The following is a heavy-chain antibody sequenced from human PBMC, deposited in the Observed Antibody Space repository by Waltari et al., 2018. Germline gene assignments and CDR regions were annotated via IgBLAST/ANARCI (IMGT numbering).Heavy chain of an antibody. CDR3: AREYYDYVWGSRVDY. J-gene: IGHJ4*02. V-gene: IGHV3-74*01. CDR1: GFTFSSYW. Sequence: EVQLVESGGGLVQPGGSLRLSCAASGFTFSSYWMHWVRQAPGKGLVWVSRINSDGRSTSYADSVKGRFTISRDNAKYTLYLQMNSLRAEDTAVYYCAREYYDYVWGSRVDYWGQGTLVTVSS. D-gene: IGHD3-16*01. CDR2: INSDGRST.